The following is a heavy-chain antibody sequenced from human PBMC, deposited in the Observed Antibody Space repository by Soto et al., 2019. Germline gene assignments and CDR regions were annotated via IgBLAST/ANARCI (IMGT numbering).Heavy chain of an antibody. V-gene: IGHV4-39*07. CDR2: IYHSGST. CDR3: ARDELVPAAMDYYYGMDV. J-gene: IGHJ6*02. Sequence: PSETLSLTCTVSGGSVSSSSCYWGWIRQPPGKGLEWIGEIYHSGSTNYNPSLKSRVTISVDKSKNQFSLKLSSVTAADTAVYYCARDELVPAAMDYYYGMDVWGQGTTVTVSS. D-gene: IGHD2-2*01. CDR1: GGSVSSSSCY.